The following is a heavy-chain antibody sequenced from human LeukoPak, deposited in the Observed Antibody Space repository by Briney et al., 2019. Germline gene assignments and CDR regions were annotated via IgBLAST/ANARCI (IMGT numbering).Heavy chain of an antibody. Sequence: SETLSLTCTVSDGPISPYFWSWIRQPPGKGLEWIGYISYTGNTNYNPSLKSRVTISVDTSKNQFPLQLTSVTAADTAVYYCARDDYRGVTNFDPWGQGTLVTVSS. D-gene: IGHD3-10*01. CDR1: DGPISPYF. CDR2: ISYTGNT. V-gene: IGHV4-59*01. CDR3: ARDDYRGVTNFDP. J-gene: IGHJ5*02.